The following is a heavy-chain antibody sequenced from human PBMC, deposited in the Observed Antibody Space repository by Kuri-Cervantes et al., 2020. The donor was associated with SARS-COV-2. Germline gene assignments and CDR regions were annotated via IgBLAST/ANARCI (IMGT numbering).Heavy chain of an antibody. D-gene: IGHD1-26*01. CDR3: ARAEWGLIDY. Sequence: GESLKISCAASGFTFSSYWMSWVRQAPGKGLEWVANIKQDGSEKYYVDSVKGRVTISRDNAKNSLYLQMNSLRAEDTAVYYCARAEWGLIDYWGQGTLVTVSS. V-gene: IGHV3-7*01. CDR1: GFTFSSYW. J-gene: IGHJ4*02. CDR2: IKQDGSEK.